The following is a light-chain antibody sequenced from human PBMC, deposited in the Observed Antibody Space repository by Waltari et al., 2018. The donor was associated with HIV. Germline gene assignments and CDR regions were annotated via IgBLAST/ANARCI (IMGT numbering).Light chain of an antibody. CDR3: SSHTSSSTWV. Sequence: QSALTQPASVSGSPGQSITISCTGTSSDVGGYNYVSWYQQHPGKAPKLMIYDVSNRPSGVSNRCSGSKSGNTASLTISGLQAEDEADYYCSSHTSSSTWVFGGGTKLTVL. CDR2: DVS. CDR1: SSDVGGYNY. J-gene: IGLJ3*02. V-gene: IGLV2-14*01.